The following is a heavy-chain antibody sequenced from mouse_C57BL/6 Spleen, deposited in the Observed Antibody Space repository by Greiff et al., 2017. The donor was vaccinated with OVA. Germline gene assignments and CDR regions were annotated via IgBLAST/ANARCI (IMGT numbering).Heavy chain of an antibody. CDR2: IYPGSGNT. D-gene: IGHD2-4*01. V-gene: IGHV1-76*01. Sequence: QVQLQQSGAELVRPGASVKLSCKASGYTFTDYYINWVKQRPGQGLEWIARIYPGSGNTYYNEKFKGKATLTAEKSSSTAYMQLSSLTSEDSAVYFCARRYYDYLYAMDYWGQGTSVTVSS. CDR1: GYTFTDYY. J-gene: IGHJ4*01. CDR3: ARRYYDYLYAMDY.